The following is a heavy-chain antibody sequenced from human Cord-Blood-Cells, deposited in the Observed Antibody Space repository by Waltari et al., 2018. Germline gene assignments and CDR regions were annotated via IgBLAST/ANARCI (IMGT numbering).Heavy chain of an antibody. V-gene: IGHV1-3*01. Sequence: QVQLVQSGAEVKKPGASVKVSCKASGYTFTSYAMHWVRQAPGQRLEWMGWTNAGNGNTKYSQKFQGRVTITRDTSASTAYMELSSLRSEDTAVYYCARDLNSPAAGSHFDYWGQGTLVTVSS. CDR1: GYTFTSYA. CDR3: ARDLNSPAAGSHFDY. J-gene: IGHJ4*02. CDR2: TNAGNGNT. D-gene: IGHD2-2*01.